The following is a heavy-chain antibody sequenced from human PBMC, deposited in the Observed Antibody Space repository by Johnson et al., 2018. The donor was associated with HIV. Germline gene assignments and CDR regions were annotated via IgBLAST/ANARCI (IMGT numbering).Heavy chain of an antibody. V-gene: IGHV3-NL1*01. J-gene: IGHJ3*02. CDR3: ARDLTSGSYSGSAFDI. CDR2: IYSGGST. CDR1: GFTFSSYA. Sequence: QEQLVESGGGVVQPGRSLRLSCAASGFTFSSYAMHWVRQAPCKGLEWVSVIYSGGSTYYADSVKGRFTISRDNSKNTLYLQMNSLRAEDTAVYYCARDLTSGSYSGSAFDIWGQGTMVTVSS. D-gene: IGHD1-26*01.